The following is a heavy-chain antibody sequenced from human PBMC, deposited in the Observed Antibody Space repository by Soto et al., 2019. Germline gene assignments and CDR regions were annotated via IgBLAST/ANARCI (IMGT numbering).Heavy chain of an antibody. V-gene: IGHV1-69*05. D-gene: IGHD5-12*01. CDR1: GGTFSSYA. CDR3: AREIYSGYDWAPGY. J-gene: IGHJ4*02. Sequence: SVKVSCKASGGTFSSYAISWVRQAPGQGLEWMGGIIPIFGTANYAQKLQGRVTMTTDTSTSTAYMELRSLRSDDTAVYYCAREIYSGYDWAPGYWGQGTLVTVSS. CDR2: IIPIFGTA.